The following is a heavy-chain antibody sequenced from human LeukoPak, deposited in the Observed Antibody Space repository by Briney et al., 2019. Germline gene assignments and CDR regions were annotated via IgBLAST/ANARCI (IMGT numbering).Heavy chain of an antibody. V-gene: IGHV4-59*08. CDR2: IYYSGST. J-gene: IGHJ4*02. CDR1: GGSISSYY. CDR3: AAQGGPWLPSDY. Sequence: SETLSLTCTVSGGSISSYYWSWIRQPPGKGLEWIGYIYYSGSTNYNPSLKSRVTISVDTSKNQFSLKLSSVTAADTAVYYCAAQGGPWLPSDYWGQGTLVTVSS. D-gene: IGHD5-24*01.